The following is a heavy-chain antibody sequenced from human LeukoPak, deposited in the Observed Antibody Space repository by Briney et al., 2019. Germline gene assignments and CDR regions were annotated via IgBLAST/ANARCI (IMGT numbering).Heavy chain of an antibody. CDR2: ISASGGSR. CDR3: AQDRGATVTTFVN. Sequence: GGSLRLSCAASGFTFSYYVMSWVRQAPGKGLEWISGISASGGSRYYADSVKGLFTISRDNSKNTVYLQMNSLRVEDTAIYYCAQDRGATVTTFVNWGQGTLVTVSS. J-gene: IGHJ4*02. V-gene: IGHV3-23*01. CDR1: GFTFSYYV. D-gene: IGHD4-17*01.